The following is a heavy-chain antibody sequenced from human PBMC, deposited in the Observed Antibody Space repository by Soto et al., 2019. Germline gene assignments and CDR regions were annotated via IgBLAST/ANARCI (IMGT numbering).Heavy chain of an antibody. V-gene: IGHV4-34*01. CDR2: INHSGST. Sequence: QVQLQQWGAGLLKPSETLSLTCAVYGGSFSGYYWSWIRQPPGKGLVWIGEINHSGSTNYNPSLKSRVTISVDTSKNQFSLKLSSVTAADTAVYYCARNPGIAAAAPHYFDYWGQGTLVTVSS. J-gene: IGHJ4*02. D-gene: IGHD6-13*01. CDR1: GGSFSGYY. CDR3: ARNPGIAAAAPHYFDY.